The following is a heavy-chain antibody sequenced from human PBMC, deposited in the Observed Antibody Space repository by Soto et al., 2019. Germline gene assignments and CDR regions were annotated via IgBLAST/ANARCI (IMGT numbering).Heavy chain of an antibody. D-gene: IGHD6-19*01. Sequence: EVQVVESGGGLEKSGGSLRLSCAASGLSFSDAWMSWVRQAPGQGLEWVGRIKSKPAGGTTDYAAPVKGRFTISRDNSKNTLYLQMNSLRAEDTAVYYCAKTSSRSQWLGNFDYWGQGTLVTVSS. CDR3: AKTSSRSQWLGNFDY. J-gene: IGHJ4*02. CDR2: IKSKPAGGTT. CDR1: GLSFSDAW. V-gene: IGHV3-15*01.